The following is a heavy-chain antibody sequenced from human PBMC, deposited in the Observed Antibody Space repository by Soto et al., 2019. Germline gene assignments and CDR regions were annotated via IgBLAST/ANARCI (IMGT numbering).Heavy chain of an antibody. J-gene: IGHJ4*02. Sequence: EVQLLESGGGLVQPGGSLRLSCAASGFTFSNYAMSWVRQAPGKGLEWVSTITVITGGTFYADSVKGRFTISRDNSKNTLVLQMNSLRAEDTAVLYCAKAGGYSYGYYFDFWGQGILVTVSS. CDR1: GFTFSNYA. CDR2: ITVITGGT. D-gene: IGHD5-18*01. CDR3: AKAGGYSYGYYFDF. V-gene: IGHV3-23*01.